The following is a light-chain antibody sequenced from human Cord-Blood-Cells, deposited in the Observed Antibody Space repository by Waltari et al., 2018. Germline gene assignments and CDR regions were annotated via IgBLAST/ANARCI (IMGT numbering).Light chain of an antibody. V-gene: IGKV4-1*01. Sequence: DIVMTQSPDSLAVSLGERATINCKSSQSVLYSSNNKNDLAWYQQKPGQPPKLLSCWASTRESGVPDRFSGSGSGTDFTLTISSLQAEDVAVYYCQQYYSTPYTFGQGTKLEIK. J-gene: IGKJ2*01. CDR2: WAS. CDR3: QQYYSTPYT. CDR1: QSVLYSSNNKND.